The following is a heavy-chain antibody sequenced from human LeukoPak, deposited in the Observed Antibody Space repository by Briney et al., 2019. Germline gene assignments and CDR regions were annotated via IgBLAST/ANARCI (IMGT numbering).Heavy chain of an antibody. CDR1: GGSISSSSYY. CDR2: IYYSGST. V-gene: IGHV4-39*02. J-gene: IGHJ4*02. D-gene: IGHD4-17*01. Sequence: PSETLSLTCTVSGGSISSSSYYWGWIRQPPGKGLEWIGSIYYSGSTYYNPSLKSRVTISVDTSKNQFSLKLSSVTAADTAVYYCAREGEKYGDYAYYFDYWGQGTLVTVSS. CDR3: AREGEKYGDYAYYFDY.